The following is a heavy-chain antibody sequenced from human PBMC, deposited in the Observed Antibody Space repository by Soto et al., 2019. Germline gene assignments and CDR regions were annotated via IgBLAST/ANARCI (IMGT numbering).Heavy chain of an antibody. V-gene: IGHV3-23*01. J-gene: IGHJ4*02. CDR1: GFSFSTYA. Sequence: EVQLLESGGGLVQPGGSLRLSCEASGFSFSTYAMNWVRQAPGKGLEWASVISGGSTSIYYADSVKGRFTISRDNSRNTLYLQMNSLRDGDTAVYYCARRGSYYEFDYWGQGTLVTVSS. CDR2: ISGGSTSI. CDR3: ARRGSYYEFDY. D-gene: IGHD1-26*01.